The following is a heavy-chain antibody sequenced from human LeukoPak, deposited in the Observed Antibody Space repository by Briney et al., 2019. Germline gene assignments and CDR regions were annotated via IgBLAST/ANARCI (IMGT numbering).Heavy chain of an antibody. J-gene: IGHJ4*02. Sequence: GGSLRLSCAASGFTFSSYSMNWVRQAPGKGLEWVSAISDSDDTTDYADSVKGRFTISRDISKNTLYLQMNSLRAEDTAVYYCARESRGSGSKYYFDYWGQGTLVTVSS. CDR1: GFTFSSYS. CDR2: ISDSDDTT. V-gene: IGHV3-23*01. CDR3: ARESRGSGSKYYFDY. D-gene: IGHD1-26*01.